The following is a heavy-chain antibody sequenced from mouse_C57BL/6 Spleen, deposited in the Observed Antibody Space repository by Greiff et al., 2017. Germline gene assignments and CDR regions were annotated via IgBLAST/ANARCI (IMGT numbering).Heavy chain of an antibody. Sequence: EVMLVESGGGLVKPGGSLKLSCAASGFTFSDYGMHWVRQAPEKGLEWVAYISSGSSTIYYADTVKGRFTISSGNAKNTLFLQMTGLRSEDTAMYYCARAPFYYGTSLDYWGQGTTLTVSS. CDR2: ISSGSSTI. J-gene: IGHJ2*01. V-gene: IGHV5-17*01. D-gene: IGHD1-1*01. CDR3: ARAPFYYGTSLDY. CDR1: GFTFSDYG.